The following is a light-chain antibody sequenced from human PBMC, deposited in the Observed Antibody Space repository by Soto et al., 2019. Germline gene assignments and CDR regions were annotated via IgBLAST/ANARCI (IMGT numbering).Light chain of an antibody. Sequence: DSEMTESPSSLSASVRDTVTITCRASQHIGRYLNWYQQKPGKAPTLRIYAASTLQSGVPSRFSGSGAGTYVNLTISSLNPADFATYFGQQGYRIFQTSGQGAKLEVK. CDR2: AAS. V-gene: IGKV1-39*01. CDR1: QHIGRY. CDR3: QQGYRIFQT. J-gene: IGKJ1*01.